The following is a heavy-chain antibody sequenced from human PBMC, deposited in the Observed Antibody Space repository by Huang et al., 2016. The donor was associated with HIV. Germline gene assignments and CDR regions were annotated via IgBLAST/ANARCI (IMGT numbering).Heavy chain of an antibody. CDR1: GFSLSVSGMS. D-gene: IGHD3-10*01. CDR3: ARIRVVRGVLPFYYMDV. Sequence: QVTLRESGPALVKPTQTLTLTCTFSGFSLSVSGMSVSWIRQPPGKALEWLARIDWDDDKHYRPSLKTRLTVSKDTSKNQVVLKMTNLDPVETATYYCARIRVVRGVLPFYYMDVWGKGTTVTVSS. J-gene: IGHJ6*03. CDR2: IDWDDDK. V-gene: IGHV2-70*15.